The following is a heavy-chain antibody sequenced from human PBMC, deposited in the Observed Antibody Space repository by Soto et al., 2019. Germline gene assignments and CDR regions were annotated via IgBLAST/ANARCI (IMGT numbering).Heavy chain of an antibody. CDR2: FYPGGNT. J-gene: IGHJ4*02. CDR3: ARRSHIAVAPT. D-gene: IGHD6-19*01. CDR1: GASFSDNNYY. V-gene: IGHV4-39*01. Sequence: QPQLQESGPGLVKPSETLSLTCYVSGASFSDNNYYWVWIRQPPGKGLEWVGSFYPGGNTYYTASLKSRLTISVDTSKNQFSLKLSSVTAADTAVYYCARRSHIAVAPTWGQGTLVTVSS.